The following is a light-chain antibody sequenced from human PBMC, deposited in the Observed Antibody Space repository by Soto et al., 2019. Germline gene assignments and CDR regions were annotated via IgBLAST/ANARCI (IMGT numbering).Light chain of an antibody. Sequence: QCALTQAASVSGSPGQSITISCTGTSSDVGGYNYVSWYQQHPGKAPKLMIYDVSNRPSGVSNRFSGSKSGNTASLTISGLQAEDEADYYCSSYTSSSLYVFGTGTKLTVL. CDR1: SSDVGGYNY. CDR3: SSYTSSSLYV. CDR2: DVS. J-gene: IGLJ1*01. V-gene: IGLV2-14*01.